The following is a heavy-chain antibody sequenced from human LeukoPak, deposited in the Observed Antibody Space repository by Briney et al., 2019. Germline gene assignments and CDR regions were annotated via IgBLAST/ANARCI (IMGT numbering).Heavy chain of an antibody. J-gene: IGHJ4*02. CDR2: ISSSGSTM. V-gene: IGHV3-48*03. D-gene: IGHD6-13*01. CDR3: ARGSRSSWYGVY. CDR1: GFTFSSYE. Sequence: GGSLRLSCAASGFTFSSYEMNWVRQAPGKGLEWVSYISSSGSTMYYADSVKGRFTISRDNAKNSLYLQMNSLRAEDTAVYYCARGSRSSWYGVYWGQGTLVTVSS.